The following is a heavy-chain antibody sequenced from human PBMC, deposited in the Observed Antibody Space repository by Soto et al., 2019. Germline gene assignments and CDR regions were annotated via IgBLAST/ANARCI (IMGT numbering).Heavy chain of an antibody. CDR3: AVGYCSGGSCYFDC. Sequence: QVQLQESGPGLVKPSQTLSLTCTVSGGSISSGGYYWSWIRQHPGKGLEWIGYIYYSGSTYYNPSLKSRVTISVDTSKNQFSLKLSSVTAANTAVYYCAVGYCSGGSCYFDCWGQGTLVTVSS. CDR2: IYYSGST. J-gene: IGHJ4*02. CDR1: GGSISSGGYY. V-gene: IGHV4-31*03. D-gene: IGHD2-15*01.